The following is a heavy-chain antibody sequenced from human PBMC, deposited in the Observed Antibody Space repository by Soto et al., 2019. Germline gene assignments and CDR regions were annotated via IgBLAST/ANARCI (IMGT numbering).Heavy chain of an antibody. CDR1: GGTFSSYA. J-gene: IGHJ6*02. CDR2: IIPIFSTA. Sequence: SVKVSCKASGGTFSSYAISWVRQAPEQGLEWMGGIIPIFSTANYAQTFKGSVTITADESTSPAYMELSSLRPEDTAVYYCARNPRQLLIPHYYYYYGMDVWGQGTTVTASS. CDR3: ARNPRQLLIPHYYYYYGMDV. D-gene: IGHD2-2*01. V-gene: IGHV1-69*13.